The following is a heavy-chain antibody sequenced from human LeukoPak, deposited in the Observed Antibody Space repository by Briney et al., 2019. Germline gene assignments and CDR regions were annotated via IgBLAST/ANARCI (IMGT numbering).Heavy chain of an antibody. CDR2: INHSGST. J-gene: IGHJ6*02. Sequence: SETLSLTCAVYGGSFSGYYWSWVRQPPGKGLEWIGEINHSGSTNYNPSLKSRVTISVDTSKNQFSLKLSSVTAADTAVYYCARGRPRDSKYYYYYYGMDVWGQGTTVTVSS. CDR3: ARGRPRDSKYYYYYYGMDV. V-gene: IGHV4-34*01. D-gene: IGHD3-22*01. CDR1: GGSFSGYY.